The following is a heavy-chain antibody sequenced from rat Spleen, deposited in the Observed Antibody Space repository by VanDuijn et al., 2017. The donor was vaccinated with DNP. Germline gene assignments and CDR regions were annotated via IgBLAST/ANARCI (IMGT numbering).Heavy chain of an antibody. J-gene: IGHJ2*01. CDR1: GFTFSDYN. Sequence: EVQLVESGGGLVQPGRSLKLSCAASGFTFSDYNMAWVRQAPKKGLEWVATISDDGGSTDYRESVKGRFIVSRDNAKRILYLQMDSLRSEDTATYYCARPDSWGQGLMVTVSS. CDR2: ISDDGGST. V-gene: IGHV5-7*01. CDR3: ARPDS.